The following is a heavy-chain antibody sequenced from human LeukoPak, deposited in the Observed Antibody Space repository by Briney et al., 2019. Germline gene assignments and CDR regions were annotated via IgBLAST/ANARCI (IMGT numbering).Heavy chain of an antibody. V-gene: IGHV3-30*04. D-gene: IGHD6-13*01. Sequence: GGSLRLSCAASGFTFSSYAMHWVRQAPGKGLEWVAVISYDGSNKYYADSVKGRFTIPRDNSKNTLYLQMNSLRAEDTAVYYCARQEQQLVYYYYGMDVWGKGTTVTVSS. J-gene: IGHJ6*04. CDR3: ARQEQQLVYYYYGMDV. CDR1: GFTFSSYA. CDR2: ISYDGSNK.